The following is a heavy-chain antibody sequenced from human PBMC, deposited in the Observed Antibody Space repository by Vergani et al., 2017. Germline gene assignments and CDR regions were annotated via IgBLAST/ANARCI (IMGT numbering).Heavy chain of an antibody. CDR2: ISSSSSYI. V-gene: IGHV3-21*01. CDR3: ALSGYALPTFDY. D-gene: IGHD5-12*01. CDR1: GFTFSSYS. Sequence: EVQLVESGGGLVKPGGSLRLSCGASGFTFSSYSMNWVRQAPGKGLEWVSSISSSSSYIYYADSVKGRFTISRDNAKNSLYLQMNSLRAEDTAVYYCALSGYALPTFDYWGQGTLVTVSS. J-gene: IGHJ4*02.